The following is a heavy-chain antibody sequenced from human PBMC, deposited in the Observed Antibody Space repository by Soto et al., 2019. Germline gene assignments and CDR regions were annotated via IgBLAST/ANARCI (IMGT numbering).Heavy chain of an antibody. D-gene: IGHD3-3*01. Sequence: QVQLVESGGGVVQAGRSLRLSCAASGFTFSSYGMHWVRQAPGKGLDWMAFISYDATKTYYADSVKGRFTISRDNSKYTLYLKMNSLRVEDTAVYYCANQAGKYYNFLSGYQTGVYWGPGTLVAVSS. CDR3: ANQAGKYYNFLSGYQTGVY. CDR1: GFTFSSYG. CDR2: ISYDATKT. V-gene: IGHV3-30*18. J-gene: IGHJ4*02.